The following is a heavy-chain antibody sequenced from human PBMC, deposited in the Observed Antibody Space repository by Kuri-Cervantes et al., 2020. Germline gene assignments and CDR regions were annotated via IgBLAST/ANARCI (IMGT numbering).Heavy chain of an antibody. Sequence: GGSLRLSCAASGFTFSSYGMHWVRQAPGKGLEWVSAFSGSGGRTHYADSVKGRFTISRDNSENTLYLQMNSLRAEDTAVYYCAKLLGPYGDYGVYFDYWGQGTLVTVSS. V-gene: IGHV3-23*01. D-gene: IGHD4-17*01. CDR3: AKLLGPYGDYGVYFDY. CDR1: GFTFSSYG. CDR2: FSGSGGRT. J-gene: IGHJ4*02.